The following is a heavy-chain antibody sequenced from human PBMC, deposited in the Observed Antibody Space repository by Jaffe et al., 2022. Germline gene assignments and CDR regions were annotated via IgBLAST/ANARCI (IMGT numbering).Heavy chain of an antibody. Sequence: QVQLVESGGGLVKPGGSLRLSCAASGFTFSDYYMSWIRQAPGKGLEWVSYISSSGSTIYYADSVKGRFTISRDNAKNSLYLQMNSLRAEDTAVYYCARDSLGYCSGGSCYYYYYYMDVWGKGTTVTVSS. V-gene: IGHV3-11*01. D-gene: IGHD2-15*01. J-gene: IGHJ6*03. CDR2: ISSSGSTI. CDR3: ARDSLGYCSGGSCYYYYYYMDV. CDR1: GFTFSDYY.